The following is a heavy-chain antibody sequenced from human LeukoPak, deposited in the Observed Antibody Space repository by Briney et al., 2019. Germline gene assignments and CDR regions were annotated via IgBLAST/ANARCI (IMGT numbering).Heavy chain of an antibody. V-gene: IGHV1-8*01. CDR1: GYTFTSYD. CDR2: MNPNSGNT. J-gene: IGHJ3*02. Sequence: ASVKVSCKASGYTFTSYDINWVRQATGQGLEWMGWMNPNSGNTGYAQKFQGRVTMTRNTSISTAYMELTSLRSEDTAVYFCATTGTVVDAFDIWGQGTMVTVSS. D-gene: IGHD1-1*01. CDR3: ATTGTVVDAFDI.